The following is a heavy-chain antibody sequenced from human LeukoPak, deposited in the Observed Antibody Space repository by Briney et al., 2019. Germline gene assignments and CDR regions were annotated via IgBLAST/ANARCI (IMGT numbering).Heavy chain of an antibody. D-gene: IGHD1-1*01. V-gene: IGHV1-2*02. CDR3: ATDHWNYLPY. J-gene: IGHJ4*02. CDR1: GYTFTGYY. CDR2: INPNSGGT. Sequence: ASVKVSCKASGYTFTGYYMHWVRQAPGQGLEWMGWINPNSGGTNYAQKFQGRVTMTRDTSISTAYMDLSRLTFDDTAVYYCATDHWNYLPYWGQGTLVTVSS.